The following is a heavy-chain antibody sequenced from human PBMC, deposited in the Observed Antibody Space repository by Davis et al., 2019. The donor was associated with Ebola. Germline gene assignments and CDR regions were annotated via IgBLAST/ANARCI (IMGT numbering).Heavy chain of an antibody. CDR2: INAGNGNT. CDR3: ARGDRMWIQLWSPGDY. D-gene: IGHD5-18*01. J-gene: IGHJ4*02. V-gene: IGHV1-3*01. Sequence: AASVKVSCKASGYTFTGYYMHWVRQAPGQRLEWMGWINAGNGNTKYSQKFQGRVTITRDTSASTAYMELSSLRSEDTAVYYCARGDRMWIQLWSPGDYWGQGTLVTVSS. CDR1: GYTFTGYY.